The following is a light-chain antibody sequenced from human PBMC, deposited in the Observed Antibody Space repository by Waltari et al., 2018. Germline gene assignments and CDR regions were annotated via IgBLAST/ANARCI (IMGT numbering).Light chain of an antibody. Sequence: DIQMTQSPSSLSASVGDRVTITCRASQRISDYLNWYQQKPGKDPKVLIYGASTLQSGVPSRFSGSGSGTDFTLTITSLQPDDVATYYCQQSYSSPSFGQGTKVEIK. V-gene: IGKV1-39*01. J-gene: IGKJ1*01. CDR3: QQSYSSPS. CDR2: GAS. CDR1: QRISDY.